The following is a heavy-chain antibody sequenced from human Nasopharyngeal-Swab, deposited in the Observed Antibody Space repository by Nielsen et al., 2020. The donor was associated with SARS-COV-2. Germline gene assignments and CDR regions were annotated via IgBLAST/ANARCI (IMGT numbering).Heavy chain of an antibody. V-gene: IGHV4-34*01. Sequence: GSLRLSCAVYGGSFSGYYWSWIRQPPGKGLEWIGGINHSGSTNYNPSLKSRVTISVDTSKNQFSLKLSSVTAADTAVYYCARTDIVVVPAATTPRKDGMDVWGQGTTVTVSS. CDR3: ARTDIVVVPAATTPRKDGMDV. J-gene: IGHJ6*02. CDR2: INHSGST. CDR1: GGSFSGYY. D-gene: IGHD2-2*01.